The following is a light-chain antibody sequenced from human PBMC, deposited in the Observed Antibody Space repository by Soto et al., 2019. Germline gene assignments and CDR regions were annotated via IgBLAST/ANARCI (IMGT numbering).Light chain of an antibody. V-gene: IGKV3-15*01. Sequence: EIVMTQSPATLSVSPGDTATLSCRASQSVSRNLAWYQQKSGQAPRLLIYGASTRATGIPARFSGSGSGTEFTLTISSLQSEDFAVYYCHQYDNWPKTFGQGTKVEIK. J-gene: IGKJ1*01. CDR3: HQYDNWPKT. CDR2: GAS. CDR1: QSVSRN.